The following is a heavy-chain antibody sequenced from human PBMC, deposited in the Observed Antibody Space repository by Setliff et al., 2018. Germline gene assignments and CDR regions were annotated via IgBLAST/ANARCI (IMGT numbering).Heavy chain of an antibody. CDR3: ARGGPYYSGWYAIEY. V-gene: IGHV3-20*04. Sequence: AGGSLRLSCVASGFTFDDYDMAWVRQAPGKGLEWVAGIKWNRGDRGYADSVNGRFTISRDNAKNSLYLQMDSLRAEDTALYYCARGGPYYSGWYAIEYWGQGALVTVSS. J-gene: IGHJ4*02. CDR1: GFTFDDYD. CDR2: IKWNRGDR. D-gene: IGHD6-19*01.